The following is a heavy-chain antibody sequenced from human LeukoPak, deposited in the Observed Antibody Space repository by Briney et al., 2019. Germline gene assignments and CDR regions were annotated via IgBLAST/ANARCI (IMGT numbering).Heavy chain of an antibody. CDR2: INPNSGGT. D-gene: IGHD1-26*01. CDR3: AASSGSYYGVVY. Sequence: ASVKVSCKASGYTFTGYYMHWVRQAPGQGLEWMGWINPNSGGTNYAQKFQGRVTMTRDTSTSTAYMELRSLRSDDTAVYYCAASSGSYYGVVYWGQGTLVTVSS. J-gene: IGHJ4*02. CDR1: GYTFTGYY. V-gene: IGHV1-2*02.